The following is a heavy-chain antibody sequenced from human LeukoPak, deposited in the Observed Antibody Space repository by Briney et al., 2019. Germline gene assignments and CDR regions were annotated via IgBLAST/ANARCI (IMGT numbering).Heavy chain of an antibody. Sequence: SETLSLTCTVSGGSISSYYWSWIRQPPGKGLEWIGYIYYSGSTNYNPSLKSRVTISVDTSKNQFSLKLSSVTAADTAVYYCARGVEMATSYLDYWGQGTLVTVSS. CDR3: ARGVEMATSYLDY. D-gene: IGHD5-24*01. V-gene: IGHV4-59*12. CDR1: GGSISSYY. CDR2: IYYSGST. J-gene: IGHJ4*02.